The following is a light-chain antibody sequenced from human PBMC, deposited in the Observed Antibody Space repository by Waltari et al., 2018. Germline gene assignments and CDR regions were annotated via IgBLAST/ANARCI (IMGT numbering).Light chain of an antibody. Sequence: EIVWTQSPGTLSLSLGEIATVSCRASQSVSRVLACYQQKPGQAPRLLTYGASTRATGISDRCSGSGSGTAFSFTISRLETDDFAVYFCQNYLRLPVTFGQGTTVEI. CDR1: QSVSRV. J-gene: IGKJ1*01. CDR2: GAS. CDR3: QNYLRLPVT. V-gene: IGKV3-20*01.